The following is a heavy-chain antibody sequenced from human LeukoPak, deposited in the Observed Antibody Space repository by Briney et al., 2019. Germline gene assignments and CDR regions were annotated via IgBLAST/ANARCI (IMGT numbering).Heavy chain of an antibody. D-gene: IGHD2-2*01. CDR2: IKSKTDGGTT. Sequence: GGSLRLSCAASGFTFSSYAMSWVRQAPGKGLEWVGRIKSKTDGGTTDYAAPVKGRFTISRDDSKNTLYLQMNSLKTEDTAVYYCTTTYGVVVPAAMSLEFDYWGQGTLVTVSS. CDR3: TTTYGVVVPAAMSLEFDY. V-gene: IGHV3-15*01. CDR1: GFTFSSYA. J-gene: IGHJ4*02.